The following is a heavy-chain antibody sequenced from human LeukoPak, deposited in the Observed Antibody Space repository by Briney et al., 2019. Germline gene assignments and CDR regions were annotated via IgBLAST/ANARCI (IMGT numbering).Heavy chain of an antibody. CDR1: GGTFSSYA. Sequence: WASVKVSCKASGGTFSSYAISWVRQAPGQGLEWMGRIIPILGIANYAQKFQGRVTITADKSTSTAYMELSSLRSEDTAVYYCARRVHYDYVWGSYRYKAYYFDYWGQGTLVTVSS. D-gene: IGHD3-16*02. V-gene: IGHV1-69*04. CDR3: ARRVHYDYVWGSYRYKAYYFDY. CDR2: IIPILGIA. J-gene: IGHJ4*02.